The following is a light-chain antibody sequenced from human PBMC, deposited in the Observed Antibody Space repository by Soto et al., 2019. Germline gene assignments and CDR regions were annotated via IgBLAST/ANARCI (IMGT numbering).Light chain of an antibody. V-gene: IGKV2-30*02. CDR3: MQGTHWPIT. J-gene: IGKJ5*01. CDR2: KVS. CDR1: QSLVHSDGIAY. Sequence: DVVMTQSPLSLPVTLGQPASISCRSNQSLVHSDGIAYFSWFQQRPRRSPRRLLNKVSNRDSGVSAIFSGSRSGPDSALKSSGVEAEDGGVYYCMQGTHWPITFGEGTRLEIK.